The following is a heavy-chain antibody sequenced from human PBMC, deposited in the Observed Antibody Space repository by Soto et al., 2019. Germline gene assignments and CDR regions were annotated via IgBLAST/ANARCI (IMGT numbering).Heavy chain of an antibody. J-gene: IGHJ6*03. CDR2: INANSGNT. Sequence: ASVKVSCKAAGYTFSSYYIHWVRQAPGQGLEWIGMINANSGNTNYSQKFQGRVTITRDTSASTAYMELSSLRSEDTAVYYCARGEFWSGSAPYYYYMDVWGKGTTVTVSS. CDR1: GYTFSSYY. CDR3: ARGEFWSGSAPYYYYMDV. D-gene: IGHD3-3*01. V-gene: IGHV1-46*01.